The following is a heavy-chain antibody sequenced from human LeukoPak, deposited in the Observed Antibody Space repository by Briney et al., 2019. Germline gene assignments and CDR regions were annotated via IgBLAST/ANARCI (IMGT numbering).Heavy chain of an antibody. CDR3: ARDEPRYCSGGSCYSGYYFDY. J-gene: IGHJ4*02. V-gene: IGHV4-34*01. CDR1: GGSFSGYY. Sequence: KSSETLSLTCAVYGGSFSGYYWSWIRQPPGKGLEWIGEINHSGSTNYNPSLKSRVTISVDTSKNQFSLKLSSVTAADTAVYYCARDEPRYCSGGSCYSGYYFDYWGQGTLVTVSS. D-gene: IGHD2-15*01. CDR2: INHSGST.